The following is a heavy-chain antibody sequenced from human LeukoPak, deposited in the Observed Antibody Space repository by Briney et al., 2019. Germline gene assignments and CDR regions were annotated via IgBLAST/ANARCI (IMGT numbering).Heavy chain of an antibody. Sequence: SVNVSCKASGGNFSSYTISWVRQAPGQGLEWMGGIIPIFGTANYAQKFQGRVTITTDESTSTAYMELSSLRSEDTAVYYCARESGSSSLTGYYYYYMDVWGKGTTVTVSS. J-gene: IGHJ6*03. CDR1: GGNFSSYT. CDR2: IIPIFGTA. CDR3: ARESGSSSLTGYYYYYMDV. D-gene: IGHD6-6*01. V-gene: IGHV1-69*05.